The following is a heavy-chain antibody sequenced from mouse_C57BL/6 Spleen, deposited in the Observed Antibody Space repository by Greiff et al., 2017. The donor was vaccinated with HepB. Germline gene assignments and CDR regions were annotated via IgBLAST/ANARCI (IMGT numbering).Heavy chain of an antibody. D-gene: IGHD1-1*01. CDR2: IYPRSGNT. V-gene: IGHV1-81*01. J-gene: IGHJ4*01. CDR1: GYTFTSYG. CDR3: ARNFITTDLRYAMDY. Sequence: QVQLQQSGAELARPGASVKLSCKASGYTFTSYGISWVKQRTGQGLEWIGEIYPRSGNTYYNEKFKGKATLTADKSSSTAYMELRSLTSEDSAVYFCARNFITTDLRYAMDYWGQGTSVTVSS.